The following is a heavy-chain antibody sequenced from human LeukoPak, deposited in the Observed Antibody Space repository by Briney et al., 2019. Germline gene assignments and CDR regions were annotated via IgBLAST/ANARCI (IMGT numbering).Heavy chain of an antibody. J-gene: IGHJ4*02. CDR1: GGSISSYY. D-gene: IGHD6-13*01. V-gene: IGHV4-59*08. CDR2: IYSSGST. CDR3: ARAASAGPLFDY. Sequence: KPSETLSLTCTVSGGSISSYYWSWIRQPPGKGLELIGYIYSSGSTDYNPSLKSRVTISIDTSKNQFSLRLSSVTAADTAVYYCARAASAGPLFDYWGQGTLVTVSS.